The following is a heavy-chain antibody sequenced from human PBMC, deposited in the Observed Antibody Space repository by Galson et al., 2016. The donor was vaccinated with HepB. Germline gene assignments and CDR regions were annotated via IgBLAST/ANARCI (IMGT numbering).Heavy chain of an antibody. J-gene: IGHJ4*02. V-gene: IGHV3-23*01. CDR2: FSGSGDNT. D-gene: IGHD1-1*01. CDR3: AKDAKRMPTGNGGIYDY. Sequence: SLRLSCAASKFTFSTCATSWVRQAPGKGLEWVSTFSGSGDNTFHAESVKGRFTISRDNPRNTLFLQMNSLTAEDTAVYYCAKDAKRMPTGNGGIYDYWGQGTLVTVSS. CDR1: KFTFSTCA.